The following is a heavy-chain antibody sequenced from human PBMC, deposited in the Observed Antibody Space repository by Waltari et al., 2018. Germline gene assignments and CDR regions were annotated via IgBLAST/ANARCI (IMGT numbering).Heavy chain of an antibody. J-gene: IGHJ4*02. V-gene: IGHV3-30-3*01. D-gene: IGHD1-26*01. Sequence: QVQLVESGGGVVQPGRSLRLSCAASGFTFSSYALHWVRQAPGKGLEWGAVISNDGSNKDYADAVKGRFTISRDNSKNTLYLQMNSRRAEDTAVYYCARDSIVGATLEGGYWGQGTLVTVSS. CDR1: GFTFSSYA. CDR3: ARDSIVGATLEGGY. CDR2: ISNDGSNK.